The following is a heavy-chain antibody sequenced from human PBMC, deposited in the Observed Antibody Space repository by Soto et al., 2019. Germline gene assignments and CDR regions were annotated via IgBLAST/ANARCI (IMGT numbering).Heavy chain of an antibody. Sequence: SETLSLTCAVYGGSFSGYYWSWIRQPPGKGLEWIGEINHSGSTNYNPSLKSRVTISVDTSKNQFSLKLSSVTAADTAVYYCARVWSGYLDYWGQGTLVTVSS. CDR1: GGSFSGYY. J-gene: IGHJ4*02. D-gene: IGHD3-9*01. V-gene: IGHV4-34*01. CDR3: ARVWSGYLDY. CDR2: INHSGST.